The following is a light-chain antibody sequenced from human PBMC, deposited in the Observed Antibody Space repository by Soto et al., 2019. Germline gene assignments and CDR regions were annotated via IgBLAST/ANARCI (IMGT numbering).Light chain of an antibody. V-gene: IGLV6-57*02. CDR2: ADN. CDR3: QSYDTKSVI. J-gene: IGLJ2*01. Sequence: NFMLTQPHSVSDSPGKTVTISCTGSGGTVASNYVQWYQQRPGSAPTAVIYADNERPSGVPDRFSGSIDRSSNSASLTISGLKPEDEADYYCQSYDTKSVIFGGGTKLTVL. CDR1: GGTVASNY.